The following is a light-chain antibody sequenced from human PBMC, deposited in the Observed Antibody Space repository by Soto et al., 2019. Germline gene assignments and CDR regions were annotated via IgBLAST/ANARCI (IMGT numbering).Light chain of an antibody. CDR3: TSYAGNNNLI. CDR2: EVT. V-gene: IGLV2-8*01. Sequence: QSVLTQPPSASGSPGRSVTISCTGTSSDVGAYNYISWYQQRPGKAPKLLIYEVTRRPSGVPDRFSGSKSGNTASLTVSGLQAEDEADYYCTSYAGNNNLIFGGGTKLTVL. J-gene: IGLJ2*01. CDR1: SSDVGAYNY.